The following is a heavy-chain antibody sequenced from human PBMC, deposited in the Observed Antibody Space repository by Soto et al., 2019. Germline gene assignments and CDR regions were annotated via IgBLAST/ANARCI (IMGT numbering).Heavy chain of an antibody. V-gene: IGHV6-1*01. CDR1: GDSVASNSAA. Sequence: QALSLPFAISGDSVASNSAACNLIRHSPSRGLEWLGRTYYRSKRYNDYAVSVKSRITINPDTSNNHFSLQLKSVTPEDTALYYCARLAPGGSGGGGDYWGQGTLVTVSS. J-gene: IGHJ4*02. CDR3: ARLAPGGSGGGGDY. D-gene: IGHD6-19*01. CDR2: TYYRSKRYN.